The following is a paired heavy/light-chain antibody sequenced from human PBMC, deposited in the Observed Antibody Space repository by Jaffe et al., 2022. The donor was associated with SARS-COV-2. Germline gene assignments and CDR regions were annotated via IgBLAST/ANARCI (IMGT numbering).Heavy chain of an antibody. Sequence: QVQLVQSGAEVKKPGASVKVSCKASGYTFTSYAIHWVRQAPGQRLEWMGWINAGNGNTKYSQKLQGRVTFTRDTSASTAFMELSSLRSEDTAVYYCARGGGDDVLTGYQTIDYWGQGTLVTVSS. CDR3: ARGGGDDVLTGYQTIDY. CDR2: INAGNGNT. D-gene: IGHD3-9*01. CDR1: GYTFTSYA. V-gene: IGHV1-3*01. J-gene: IGHJ4*02.
Light chain of an antibody. CDR3: QQYYSIPWT. Sequence: DMVMTQSPDSLAVSLGERATINCKSSQSVLHSSYNKNYLAWYQQKPGQPPKLLIYWASTREIGVPDRFSGSESGTDFTLTISSLQAEDVAVYYCQQYYSIPWTFGQGTKVEIK. V-gene: IGKV4-1*01. CDR1: QSVLHSSYNKNY. CDR2: WAS. J-gene: IGKJ1*01.